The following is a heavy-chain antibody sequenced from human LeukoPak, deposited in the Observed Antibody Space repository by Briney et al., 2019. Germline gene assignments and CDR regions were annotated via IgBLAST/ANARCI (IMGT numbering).Heavy chain of an antibody. V-gene: IGHV5-51*01. CDR1: AYSFSIYW. J-gene: IGHJ3*02. CDR3: ARQPHYGDYPGDGSFDI. D-gene: IGHD4-17*01. Sequence: GESPKISCKGSAYSFSIYWNGWVPQMPGKGLELMGIIYPGDSDTRYSPSFQGQVTISADKSISTAYLQWSSLKASDTAMYHCARQPHYGDYPGDGSFDIWGQGTMVTVSS. CDR2: IYPGDSDT.